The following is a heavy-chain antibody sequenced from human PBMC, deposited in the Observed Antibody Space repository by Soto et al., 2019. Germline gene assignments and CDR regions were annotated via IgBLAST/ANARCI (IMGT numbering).Heavy chain of an antibody. V-gene: IGHV3-30-3*01. J-gene: IGHJ4*02. Sequence: QVQLVESGGGVVQPGRSLRLSCAASGFAFSSYAMHWVRQAPGKGLEWVAVISYDGGNKYYVDSVKGRFTISRDNSKNTLYLQKNSLRAEDTAVYYCARDLSGSGDWGQGTLVTVSS. D-gene: IGHD3-10*01. CDR1: GFAFSSYA. CDR3: ARDLSGSGD. CDR2: ISYDGGNK.